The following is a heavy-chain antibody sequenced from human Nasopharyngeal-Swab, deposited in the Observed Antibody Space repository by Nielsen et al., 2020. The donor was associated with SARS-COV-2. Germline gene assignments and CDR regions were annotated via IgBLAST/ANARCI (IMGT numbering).Heavy chain of an antibody. J-gene: IGHJ4*02. CDR1: EFTISSFS. CDR2: INEDGSDK. D-gene: IGHD3-16*01. Sequence: GGSLRLSCAASEFTISSFSMTWVRQAPGKGLEWVADINEDGSDKYYVDSVKGRFTISRDNAKNSLFLQLNGLRAEDSAVYYCAASRGTAVDYFDYWGQGTLVTVSS. V-gene: IGHV3-7*01. CDR3: AASRGTAVDYFDY.